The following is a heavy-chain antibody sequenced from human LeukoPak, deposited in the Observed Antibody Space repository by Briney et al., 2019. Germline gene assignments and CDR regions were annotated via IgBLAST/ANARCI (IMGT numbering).Heavy chain of an antibody. V-gene: IGHV4-39*07. Sequence: SETLSLTCTVSGGSISSSSYYWGWIRQPPGKGLEWIGSIYYSGSTYYNPSLKSRVTISVDTSKNQFSLKLSPVTAADTAVYYCARKRQQLFDYWGQGTLVTVSS. J-gene: IGHJ4*02. D-gene: IGHD6-13*01. CDR3: ARKRQQLFDY. CDR2: IYYSGST. CDR1: GGSISSSSYY.